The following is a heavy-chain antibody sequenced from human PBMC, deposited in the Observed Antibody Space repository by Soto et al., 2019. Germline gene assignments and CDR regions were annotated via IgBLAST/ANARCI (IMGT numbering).Heavy chain of an antibody. CDR2: MNPNSGNT. Sequence: QVQLVQSGAEVKKPGASVKVSCKASGYTFTSYDINWVRQATGQGLEWMGWMNPNSGNTSYAHKFQGRVTMTRNTAICTGYMELSRMRSEAAAVYYYAREGVRDMDDWGQGTMVTVSS. CDR1: GYTFTSYD. D-gene: IGHD3-10*01. V-gene: IGHV1-8*01. J-gene: IGHJ6*02. CDR3: AREGVRDMDD.